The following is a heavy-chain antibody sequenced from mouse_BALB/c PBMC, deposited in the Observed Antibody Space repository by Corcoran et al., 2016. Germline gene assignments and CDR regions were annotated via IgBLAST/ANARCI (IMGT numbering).Heavy chain of an antibody. CDR1: GYTFTEYT. CDR2: INPNNGGT. CDR3: AREGYGYDVAY. J-gene: IGHJ3*01. D-gene: IGHD2-2*01. V-gene: IGHV1-18*01. Sequence: EVQLQQSGPELVKPGASVKISCKTSGYTFTEYTMHWVKQSHGKSLEWNGGINPNNGGTSYTQKFKGKATLTVDKSSSTAYMELRSLTSEDSAVYYCAREGYGYDVAYWGQGTLVTVSA.